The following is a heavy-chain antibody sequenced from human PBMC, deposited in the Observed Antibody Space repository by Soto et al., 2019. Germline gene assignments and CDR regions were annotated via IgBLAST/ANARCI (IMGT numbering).Heavy chain of an antibody. CDR3: AKDRPAYGDYLTAYFDY. CDR2: ISYDGSNK. J-gene: IGHJ4*02. CDR1: GFTFSSYG. V-gene: IGHV3-30*18. D-gene: IGHD4-17*01. Sequence: GGSLRLSCAASGFTFSSYGMHWVRQAPGKGLEWVAVISYDGSNKYYADSVKGRFTISRDNSKNTLYLQMNSLRAEDTAVYYCAKDRPAYGDYLTAYFDYWGQGTLVTVSS.